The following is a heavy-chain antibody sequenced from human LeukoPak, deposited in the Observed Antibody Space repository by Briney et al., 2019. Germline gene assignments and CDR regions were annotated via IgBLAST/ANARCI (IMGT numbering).Heavy chain of an antibody. Sequence: SETLSLTCTVSGGSISSYYWSWIRQPPGRGLEWIGYIYYSGSTYYNPSLKSRVTISVDTSKNQFSLKLSSVTAADTAVYYCARLQSGLRFLEWLSSYYFDYWGQGTLVTVSS. V-gene: IGHV4-59*04. CDR1: GGSISSYY. CDR3: ARLQSGLRFLEWLSSYYFDY. D-gene: IGHD3-3*01. J-gene: IGHJ4*02. CDR2: IYYSGST.